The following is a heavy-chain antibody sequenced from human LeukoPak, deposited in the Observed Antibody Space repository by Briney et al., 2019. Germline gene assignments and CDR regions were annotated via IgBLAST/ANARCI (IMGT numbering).Heavy chain of an antibody. CDR3: ARLRAAAGTSVSELVGGGREDEYYFDY. CDR2: INHSGST. J-gene: IGHJ4*02. CDR1: GGSISSYY. D-gene: IGHD6-13*01. Sequence: PSETLSLTCTVSGGSISSYYWSWIRQPPGKGLEWLGEINHSGSTNYNPSLKGRVTISVDTSKNQFSLKLSSVTAADTAVYYCARLRAAAGTSVSELVGGGREDEYYFDYWGQGTLVTVSS. V-gene: IGHV4-34*01.